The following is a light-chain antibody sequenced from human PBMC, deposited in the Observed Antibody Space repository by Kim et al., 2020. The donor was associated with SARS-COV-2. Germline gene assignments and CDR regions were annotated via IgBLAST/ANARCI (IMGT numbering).Light chain of an antibody. CDR2: GAT. Sequence: PGKRATHSCLASQSVRSNSLGRYQQKTGQTPRLLIYGATSRATGIPDRFRRSWSGAGFKLTISNLEPGDSAVYYCQQYSDSPPYDFGRGTKLEI. V-gene: IGKV3-20*01. J-gene: IGKJ2*01. CDR3: QQYSDSPPYD. CDR1: QSVRSNS.